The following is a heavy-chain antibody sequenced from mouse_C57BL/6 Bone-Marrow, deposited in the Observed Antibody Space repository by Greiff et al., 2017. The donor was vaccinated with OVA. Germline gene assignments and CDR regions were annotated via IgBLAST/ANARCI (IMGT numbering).Heavy chain of an antibody. CDR2: IYPSDSET. J-gene: IGHJ2*01. D-gene: IGHD2-3*01. Sequence: QVQLQQPGAELVRPGSSVKLSCKASGYTFTSYWMDWVKQRPGQGLEWIGNIYPSDSETHYNQKFKDKATLTVDKSSSTAYMQLSSLTSEDSAVYYCARDDGYYGDFDYWGQGTTLTVSS. V-gene: IGHV1-61*01. CDR1: GYTFTSYW. CDR3: ARDDGYYGDFDY.